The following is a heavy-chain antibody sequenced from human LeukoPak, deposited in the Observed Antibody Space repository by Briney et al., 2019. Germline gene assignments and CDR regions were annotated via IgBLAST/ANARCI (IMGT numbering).Heavy chain of an antibody. V-gene: IGHV4-59*08. Sequence: SETLSLTCTVSGGSLSGSSWTWIRQPPRKGLEWTGYLYHSGSTSYNPSLKSRLTISVNTSKSQFSLNLSSVTAADTAVYFCARVNEMVAASTSAFDYWGKGILVTVSA. CDR2: LYHSGST. J-gene: IGHJ4*02. CDR1: GGSLSGSS. D-gene: IGHD2-15*01. CDR3: ARVNEMVAASTSAFDY.